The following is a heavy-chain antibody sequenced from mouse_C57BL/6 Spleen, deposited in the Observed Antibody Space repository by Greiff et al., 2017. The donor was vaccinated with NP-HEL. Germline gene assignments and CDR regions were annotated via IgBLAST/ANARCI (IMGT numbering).Heavy chain of an antibody. J-gene: IGHJ2*01. CDR2: IDPSDSYT. CDR1: GYTFTSYW. Sequence: QVQLKQPGAELVRPGTSVKLSCKASGYTFTSYWMHWVKQRPGQGLEWIGVIDPSDSYTNYNQKFKGKATLTVDTSSSTAYMQLSSLTSEDSAVYYCAGYGYRGTVVAKGLGYWGQGTTLTVSS. D-gene: IGHD1-1*01. CDR3: AGYGYRGTVVAKGLGY. V-gene: IGHV1-59*01.